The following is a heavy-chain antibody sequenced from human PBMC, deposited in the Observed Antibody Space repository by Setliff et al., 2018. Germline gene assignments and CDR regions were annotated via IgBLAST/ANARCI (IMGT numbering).Heavy chain of an antibody. CDR1: GYTFTTHG. D-gene: IGHD1-26*01. J-gene: IGHJ5*02. V-gene: IGHV1-18*01. CDR3: VRSGKFGMRFWFDQ. CDR2: ISTDDGDT. Sequence: GASVKVSCKASGYTFTTHGISWVRQAPGQGLEWMGWISTDDGDTNFAQKFQGRVTLTTDTSTGTAYMELRSLTFDDTAFYYCVRSGKFGMRFWFDQWGLGTLVTVSS.